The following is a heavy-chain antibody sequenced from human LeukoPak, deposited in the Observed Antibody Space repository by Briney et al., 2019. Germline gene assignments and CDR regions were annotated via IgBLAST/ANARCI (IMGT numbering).Heavy chain of an antibody. Sequence: PSETLSLTCTVSGGSISSSSYYWGWIRQPPGTGLEWIGSIYYSGSTYYNPSLKSRVTISVDTSKNQFSLKLSSVTAADTAAYYCARHPPYSNYGPYYYYYGMDVWGQGTTVTVSS. V-gene: IGHV4-39*01. CDR3: ARHPPYSNYGPYYYYYGMDV. CDR2: IYYSGST. D-gene: IGHD4-11*01. J-gene: IGHJ6*02. CDR1: GGSISSSSYY.